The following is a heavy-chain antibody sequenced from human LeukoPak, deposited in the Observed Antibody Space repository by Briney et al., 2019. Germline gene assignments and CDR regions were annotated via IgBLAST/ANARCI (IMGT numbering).Heavy chain of an antibody. J-gene: IGHJ4*02. CDR3: ARDFRGYFDY. V-gene: IGHV3-23*01. CDR1: GFTFSSYA. Sequence: PGGSLRLSYAASGFTFSSYAMSWVRQAPGKGLEWVSAISGSGGSTYYADSVKGRFTISKDNSKNTLYLQVNSLRPEDTAVYCCARDFRGYFDYWGQGTLVTVSS. CDR2: ISGSGGST.